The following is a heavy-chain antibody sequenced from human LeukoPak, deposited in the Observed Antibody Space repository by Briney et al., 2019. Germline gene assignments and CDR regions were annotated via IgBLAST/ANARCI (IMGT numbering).Heavy chain of an antibody. Sequence: AASVNVSCKASGGTFSSYAISWVRQAPGQGLEWMGRIIPILGIANYAQKFQGRVTITADKSTSTAYMELSSLRSEDTAVYYCATVGGIAAEDIGFDPWGQGTLVTVSS. V-gene: IGHV1-69*04. J-gene: IGHJ5*02. CDR1: GGTFSSYA. CDR3: ATVGGIAAEDIGFDP. CDR2: IIPILGIA. D-gene: IGHD6-25*01.